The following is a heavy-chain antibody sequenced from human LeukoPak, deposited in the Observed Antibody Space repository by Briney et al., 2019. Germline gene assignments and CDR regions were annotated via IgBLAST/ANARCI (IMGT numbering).Heavy chain of an antibody. CDR2: ISYDGSNK. Sequence: GGSLRLSCAASGFTFSSYGMHWVRQAPGKGLEWVAVISYDGSNKYYADSVKGRFTISRDNAKNSLYLQMNSLRAEDTAVYYCARDNARFRTHNGGSSGLDEQNDYWGQGTLVTVSS. D-gene: IGHD6-19*01. CDR1: GFTFSSYG. J-gene: IGHJ4*02. V-gene: IGHV3-30*03. CDR3: ARDNARFRTHNGGSSGLDEQNDY.